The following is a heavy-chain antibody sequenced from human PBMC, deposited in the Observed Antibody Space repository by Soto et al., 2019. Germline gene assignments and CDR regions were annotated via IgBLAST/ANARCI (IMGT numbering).Heavy chain of an antibody. J-gene: IGHJ3*02. CDR1: GFTFSSYG. D-gene: IGHD6-13*01. CDR2: IWYDGSNK. CDR3: ASPGNSSSWRTGPRRDVDAFDI. V-gene: IGHV3-33*01. Sequence: PGGSLRLSCAASGFTFSSYGMHWVRQAPGKGLEWVAVIWYDGSNKYYADSVKGRFTISRGNSKNTLYLQMNSLRAEDTAVHYCASPGNSSSWRTGPRRDVDAFDIWGQGKMVTVSS.